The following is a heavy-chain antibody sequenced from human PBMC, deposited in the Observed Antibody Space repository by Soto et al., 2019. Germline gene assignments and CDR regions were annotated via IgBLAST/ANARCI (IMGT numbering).Heavy chain of an antibody. V-gene: IGHV1-2*02. CDR2: INPNSGGT. CDR1: GYTFTGYY. J-gene: IGHJ2*01. Sequence: QVQLVQSGAEVKKPGASVKVSCKASGYTFTGYYMHWVRQAPGQGLGWMGWINPNSGGTNYAQKFQGRVTMTRDTSISTAYMELSRLRSDDTAVYYCARGACLAVAGPYWYFDLWGRGTLVTVSS. CDR3: ARGACLAVAGPYWYFDL. D-gene: IGHD6-19*01.